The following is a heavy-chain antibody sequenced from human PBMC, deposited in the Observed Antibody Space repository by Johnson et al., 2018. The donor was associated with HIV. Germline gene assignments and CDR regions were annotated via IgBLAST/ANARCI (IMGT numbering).Heavy chain of an antibody. Sequence: VQLVESGGGVVQPGRSLRLSCAASGFTFSSYGMHWVRQAPVRGLEWVSAISGGGGSTYYADSVKGRFTISRDNSKNTLYLEMNSLRAEDTAVYYCAKDTGAYYDTFLAFDIWGQGTMVTVSS. CDR1: GFTFSSYG. D-gene: IGHD3-22*01. CDR2: ISGGGGST. V-gene: IGHV3-23*04. J-gene: IGHJ3*02. CDR3: AKDTGAYYDTFLAFDI.